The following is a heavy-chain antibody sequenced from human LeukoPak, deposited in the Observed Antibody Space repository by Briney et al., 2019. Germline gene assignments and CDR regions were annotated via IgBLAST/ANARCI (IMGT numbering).Heavy chain of an antibody. CDR2: INHSGST. V-gene: IGHV4-34*01. Sequence: SETLSLTCAVYGGSFSGYYWSWIRQPPGKGLEWIGEINHSGSTNYNPSLKSRVTISVDTSKNQFALKLSSVTAADTAVYYCARGRYYMDVWGKATTVTVSS. CDR3: ARGRYYMDV. J-gene: IGHJ6*03. CDR1: GGSFSGYY.